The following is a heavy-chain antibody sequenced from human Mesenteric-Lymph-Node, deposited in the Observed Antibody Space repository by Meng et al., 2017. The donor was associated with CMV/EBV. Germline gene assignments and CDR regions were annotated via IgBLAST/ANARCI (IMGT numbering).Heavy chain of an antibody. V-gene: IGHV3-7*01. CDR3: ARDIKLRFLEWLLYPPDY. J-gene: IGHJ4*02. CDR1: GFTFSSYW. D-gene: IGHD3-3*01. Sequence: GGSLRLSCAASGFTFSSYWMSWVRQAPGKGLEWVANIKQDGSEKYYVDSVKGRFTISRDNAKNSLYLQMNSLRAEDTAVYYCARDIKLRFLEWLLYPPDYWGQGTLVTVSS. CDR2: IKQDGSEK.